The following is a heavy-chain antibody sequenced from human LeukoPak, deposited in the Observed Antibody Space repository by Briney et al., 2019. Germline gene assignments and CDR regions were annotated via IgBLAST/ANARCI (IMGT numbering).Heavy chain of an antibody. CDR2: IYNTGST. D-gene: IGHD3-22*01. V-gene: IGHV4-59*01. J-gene: IGHJ6*02. CDR3: ARILGSSGACMAV. CDR1: GDSISGCY. Sequence: PSETLSLTCSVSGDSISGCYWSWVRQPPGKGLDWIGYIYNTGSTNYNPSLKSRVTISVDTSKNQFSLKLSSVTAADTAVYYCARILGSSGACMAVWGQGTAVTVSS.